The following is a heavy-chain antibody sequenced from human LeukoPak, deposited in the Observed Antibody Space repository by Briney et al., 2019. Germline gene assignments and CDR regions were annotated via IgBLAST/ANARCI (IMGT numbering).Heavy chain of an antibody. V-gene: IGHV4-30-4*01. CDR2: MYYSGST. CDR1: GGSISSGDYY. D-gene: IGHD4-11*01. J-gene: IGHJ4*02. Sequence: SQTLSLTCTVSGGSISSGDYYWSWIRQPPGKGLEWIAYMYYSGSTYYNPSLKSRVTMSADTSKNQLSLKLSSVTAADTAVYYCARDRGLQDFDYWGQGTLVTVSS. CDR3: ARDRGLQDFDY.